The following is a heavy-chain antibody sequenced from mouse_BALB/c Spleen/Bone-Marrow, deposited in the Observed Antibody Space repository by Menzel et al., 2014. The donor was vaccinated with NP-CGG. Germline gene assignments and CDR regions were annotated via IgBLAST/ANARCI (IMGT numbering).Heavy chain of an antibody. J-gene: IGHJ3*01. V-gene: IGHV4-1*02. CDR2: INPDSSTI. CDR3: TRVDYCGYEAY. Sequence: VQLKQSGGGLVQPGGSLKLSCAASGFDFSRYWMSWVRQAPGKGLEWIGEINPDSSTINYTPSLKDKFIISKENYKNTLELQMSKLASEDPALYYSTRVDYCGYEAYWGQGTLVTVSA. D-gene: IGHD1-2*01. CDR1: GFDFSRYW.